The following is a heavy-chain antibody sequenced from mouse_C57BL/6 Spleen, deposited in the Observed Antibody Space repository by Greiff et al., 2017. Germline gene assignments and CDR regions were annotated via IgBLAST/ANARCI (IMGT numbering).Heavy chain of an antibody. D-gene: IGHD2-4*01. V-gene: IGHV1-50*01. CDR1: GYTFTSYW. CDR2: IDPSDSYT. Sequence: QVQLQQPGAELVKPGASVKLSCKASGYTFTSYWMQWVKQRPGQGLEWIGEIDPSDSYTNYNQKFKGKATLTVDTSSSTAYMQLSSLTSEDSAVYYCARPYDYDEFAYWGQGTLVTVSA. CDR3: ARPYDYDEFAY. J-gene: IGHJ3*01.